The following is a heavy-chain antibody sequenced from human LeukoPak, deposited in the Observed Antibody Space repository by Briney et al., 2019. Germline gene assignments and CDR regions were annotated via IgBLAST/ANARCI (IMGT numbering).Heavy chain of an antibody. V-gene: IGHV4-34*01. CDR2: INHSGST. CDR1: SGSFSGYY. D-gene: IGHD4-23*01. CDR3: ARGPNRLRWPPGGFDI. Sequence: SETLSLTCAVYSGSFSGYYWSWIRQPPGKGLEWIGEINHSGSTNYNPSLKSRVTISVDPSKNQFSLKPSSVTAADTAVYYCARGPNRLRWPPGGFDIWGQGTMVTVSS. J-gene: IGHJ3*02.